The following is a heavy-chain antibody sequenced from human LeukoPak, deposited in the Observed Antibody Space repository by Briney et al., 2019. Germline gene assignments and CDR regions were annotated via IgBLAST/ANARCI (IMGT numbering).Heavy chain of an antibody. CDR2: VRYDGSDT. Sequence: GGSLRPASIASGFAPTHHGMHWDSQPPGKGMEWVALVRYDGSDTYYADSVKGRFTDSRDSSNNALDLQMNTLKVEDTAVYYCARALSSTGGSYYFDAWGQGTLVTGSS. V-gene: IGHV3-30*02. J-gene: IGHJ4*02. D-gene: IGHD1-14*01. CDR3: ARALSSTGGSYYFDA. CDR1: GFAPTHHG.